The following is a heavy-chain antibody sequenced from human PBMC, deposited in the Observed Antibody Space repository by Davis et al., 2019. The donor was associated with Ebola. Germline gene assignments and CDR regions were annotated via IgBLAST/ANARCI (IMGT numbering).Heavy chain of an antibody. CDR3: AREGGYDSYFDY. CDR1: GYTSNSYA. CDR2: ISAYNGNT. V-gene: IGHV1-18*01. Sequence: ASVKVSCKASGYTSNSYAISWVRQAPGQGLEWMGWISAYNGNTNYAQKLQGRVTMTTDTSTSTAYMELRSLRSDDTAVYYCAREGGYDSYFDYWGQGTLVTVSS. J-gene: IGHJ4*02. D-gene: IGHD3-22*01.